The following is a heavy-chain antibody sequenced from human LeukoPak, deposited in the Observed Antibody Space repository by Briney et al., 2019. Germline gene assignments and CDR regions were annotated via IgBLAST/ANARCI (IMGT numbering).Heavy chain of an antibody. Sequence: PGKSLRLSCAASGFTFSSYGMHWVRQAPGKGPEWVAIIWYDGSNKYYADSVKGRFTISRDNSKNTLYLQMNSLRAEDTALYYCAKDTGYFFDSWGQGTLVTVSS. CDR2: IWYDGSNK. V-gene: IGHV3-33*06. J-gene: IGHJ4*02. D-gene: IGHD2-15*01. CDR3: AKDTGYFFDS. CDR1: GFTFSSYG.